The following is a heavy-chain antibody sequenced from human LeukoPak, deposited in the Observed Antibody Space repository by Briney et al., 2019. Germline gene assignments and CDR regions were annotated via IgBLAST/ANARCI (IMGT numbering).Heavy chain of an antibody. J-gene: IGHJ5*02. V-gene: IGHV4-39*07. CDR1: GGSITSSGYY. Sequence: SETLSLTCTVSGGSITSSGYYWGWIRQPPGKGLEWIGSIYYTGSTYYNPSLKSRVTISVDTSKNQFSLKLSSVTAADTAVYYCAREVEGEVGENWFDPWGQGTLVTVSS. CDR3: AREVEGEVGENWFDP. CDR2: IYYTGST. D-gene: IGHD2-15*01.